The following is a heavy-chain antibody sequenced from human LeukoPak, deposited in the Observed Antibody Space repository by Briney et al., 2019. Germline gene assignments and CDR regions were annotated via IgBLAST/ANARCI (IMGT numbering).Heavy chain of an antibody. J-gene: IGHJ4*02. D-gene: IGHD6-13*01. CDR3: ASDSSSWAAYYFDY. CDR1: GYTFTGYY. V-gene: IGHV1-2*02. Sequence: ASVKVSCKASGYTFTGYYMHWVRQAPGQGLEWMGWINPNSGGTNYAQKFQGRVTMTRDTSISTAYMELSRLRSDDTAVYYCASDSSSWAAYYFDYWGQGTLDTVSS. CDR2: INPNSGGT.